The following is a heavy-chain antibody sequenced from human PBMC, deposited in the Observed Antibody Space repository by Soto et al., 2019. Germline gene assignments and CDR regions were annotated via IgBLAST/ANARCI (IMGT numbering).Heavy chain of an antibody. D-gene: IGHD1-1*01. CDR1: GYSFTYYP. V-gene: IGHV1-3*01. CDR3: AGRDGNSGGFDY. CDR2: INVGNGYP. J-gene: IGHJ4*02. Sequence: QVQLVQSGAEVRKPGASVKVSCKTSGYSFTYYPMHWVRQAPGQRLEWLGWINVGNGYPEYSQKFQGRVTFSRDTSASTAYMELSSLRSEDTAVYYCAGRDGNSGGFDYWGQGTLVTVSS.